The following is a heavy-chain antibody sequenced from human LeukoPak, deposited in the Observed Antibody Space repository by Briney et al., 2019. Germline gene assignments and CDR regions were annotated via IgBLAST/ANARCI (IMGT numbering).Heavy chain of an antibody. V-gene: IGHV3-7*01. CDR1: GFTFSRYG. J-gene: IGHJ4*02. CDR2: IKQDGSEK. CDR3: ASYYDILTGYYSDY. D-gene: IGHD3-9*01. Sequence: PGGSLRLSCAASGFTFSRYGMHWVRQAPGKGLEWVANIKQDGSEKYYVDSVKGRFTISRDNAKNSLYLQMNSLRAEDTAVYYCASYYDILTGYYSDYWGQGTLVTVSS.